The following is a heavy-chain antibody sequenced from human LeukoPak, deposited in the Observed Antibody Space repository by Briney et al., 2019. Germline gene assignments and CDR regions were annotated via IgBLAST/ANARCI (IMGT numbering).Heavy chain of an antibody. V-gene: IGHV4-31*03. D-gene: IGHD3-10*01. CDR3: ARGPAGSYFHVPDY. CDR1: GGSISSGGYY. Sequence: PSETLSLTCTVSGGSISSGGYYWSWIRQHPGKGLEWIGYIYYSGSTYYNPSLKSRVSMSLDTSKNQFSLKLRSVTAADTAVYYCARGPAGSYFHVPDYWGQGTLVTVSS. CDR2: IYYSGST. J-gene: IGHJ4*02.